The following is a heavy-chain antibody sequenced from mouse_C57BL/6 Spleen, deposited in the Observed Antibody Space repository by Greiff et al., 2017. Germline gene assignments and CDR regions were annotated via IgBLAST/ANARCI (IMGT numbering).Heavy chain of an antibody. J-gene: IGHJ2*01. CDR2: IYPGSGST. CDR3: AICPYYYGSSYGYFDY. CDR1: GYTFTSYW. V-gene: IGHV1-55*01. D-gene: IGHD1-1*01. Sequence: QVQLKESGAELVKPGASVKMSCKASGYTFTSYWITWVKQRPGQGLEWIGDIYPGSGSTNYNEKFKSKATLTVDTSSSTAYMQLSSLTSEDSAVYCCAICPYYYGSSYGYFDYWGQGTTLTVSS.